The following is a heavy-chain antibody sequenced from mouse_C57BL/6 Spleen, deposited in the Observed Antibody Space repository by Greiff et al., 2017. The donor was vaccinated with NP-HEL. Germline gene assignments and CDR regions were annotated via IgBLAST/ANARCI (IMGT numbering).Heavy chain of an antibody. J-gene: IGHJ3*01. CDR3: ARESNYHFAY. V-gene: IGHV1-62-3*01. D-gene: IGHD2-5*01. CDR1: GYTFTSYW. CDR2: IHPNSGST. Sequence: QVQLQQPGAELVKPGASVKLSCKASGYTFTSYWMHWVKQRPGRGLEWIGRIHPNSGSTNYNEKFKSKATLTVDKSSSTAYMQLSSLTSEDSAVYYCARESNYHFAYWGQGTLVTVSA.